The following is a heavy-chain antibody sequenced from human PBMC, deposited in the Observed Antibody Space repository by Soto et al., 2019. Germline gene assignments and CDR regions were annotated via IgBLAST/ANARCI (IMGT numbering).Heavy chain of an antibody. V-gene: IGHV1-69*01. Sequence: QVPLVQSGAEVKKPGSSVKVSCKASGGTFSSYAISWVRQAPGQGLEWMGGIIPIFGTANYAQKFQGRVTITADESTSTADVELSSLRSEDTAVYYCARGPPGSSSWYWYFDLWGRGTLVSVSS. D-gene: IGHD6-13*01. CDR3: ARGPPGSSSWYWYFDL. CDR2: IIPIFGTA. J-gene: IGHJ2*01. CDR1: GGTFSSYA.